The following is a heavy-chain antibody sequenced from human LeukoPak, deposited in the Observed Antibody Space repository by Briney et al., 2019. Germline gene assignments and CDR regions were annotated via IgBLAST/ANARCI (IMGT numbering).Heavy chain of an antibody. Sequence: ASVKVSCKASGYTFTSYDINWVRQATGQGLEWMGWMNPNSGNTGYAQKFQGSVTMTRNTSTATAYMELSSLKSEDTAVYYCARVNTYYYGSGVSRAFHLWGQGTMVTVSS. CDR1: GYTFTSYD. CDR3: ARVNTYYYGSGVSRAFHL. V-gene: IGHV1-8*01. D-gene: IGHD3-10*01. J-gene: IGHJ3*01. CDR2: MNPNSGNT.